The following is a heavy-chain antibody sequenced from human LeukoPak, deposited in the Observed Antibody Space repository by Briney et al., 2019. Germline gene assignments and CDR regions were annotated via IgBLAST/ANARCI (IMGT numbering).Heavy chain of an antibody. V-gene: IGHV4-59*08. CDR2: IFYCGST. Sequence: SETLSLTCTVPDGSIAMYNWSWIRQPPGQGLEWMGYIFYCGSTTYNPSLRSRVTIPIDTSKNQFSLSLSSVTAADTAVYYCVRLTQCVGSSCFAVHFWGQGALVTVSS. CDR1: DGSIAMYN. J-gene: IGHJ4*02. D-gene: IGHD6-19*01. CDR3: VRLTQCVGSSCFAVHF.